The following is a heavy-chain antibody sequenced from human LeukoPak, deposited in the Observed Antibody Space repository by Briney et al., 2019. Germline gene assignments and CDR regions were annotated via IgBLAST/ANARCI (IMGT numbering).Heavy chain of an antibody. Sequence: SEPLSLTCTVSGGSISGSTYYWGWIRQPPGKGLEWIGSIFYGGSTYYNPSLKSQVTISVDTSKNQFSLTLSSVTAADTAVYYCTRHGGYFQSSGFVDYWGQGTLVTVSS. CDR1: GGSISGSTYY. CDR3: TRHGGYFQSSGFVDY. D-gene: IGHD3-22*01. J-gene: IGHJ4*02. CDR2: IFYGGST. V-gene: IGHV4-39*01.